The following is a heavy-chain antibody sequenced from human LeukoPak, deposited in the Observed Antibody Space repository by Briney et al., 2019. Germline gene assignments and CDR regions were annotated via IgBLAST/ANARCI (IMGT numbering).Heavy chain of an antibody. CDR3: ASSIAAAGRDY. CDR2: ISSSGSTI. CDR1: GFTFSDYY. J-gene: IGHJ4*02. V-gene: IGHV3-11*01. Sequence: GGSLRLSCAASGFTFSDYYMSWIRQAQGKGLEWVSYISSSGSTIYYADSVKGRFTISRDNAKNSLYLQMNSLRAEDTAVYYCASSIAAAGRDYWGQGTLVTVSS. D-gene: IGHD6-13*01.